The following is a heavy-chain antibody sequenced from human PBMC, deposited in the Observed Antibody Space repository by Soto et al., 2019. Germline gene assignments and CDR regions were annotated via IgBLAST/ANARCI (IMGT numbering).Heavy chain of an antibody. D-gene: IGHD2-21*02. CDR2: IYWNDDK. CDR3: AHQAYCGGDCYPDY. CDR1: GFSLSTSGVG. J-gene: IGHJ4*02. V-gene: IGHV2-5*01. Sequence: QITLKESGPTLVKPTQTLTLTCTFSGFSLSTSGVGVGWLRQPPGKALEWLALIYWNDDKRYSPSLKSRLTITKDTSKNQVVLTMTNMDPVDTATYYCAHQAYCGGDCYPDYWGQGTLVTVSS.